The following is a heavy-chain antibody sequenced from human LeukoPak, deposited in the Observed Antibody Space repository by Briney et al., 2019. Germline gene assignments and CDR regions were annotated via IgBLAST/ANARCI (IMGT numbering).Heavy chain of an antibody. J-gene: IGHJ4*02. CDR2: ISWNSGSI. CDR1: GFTFDDYA. Sequence: PSRSLRLSCAASGFTFDDYAMHWVRQAPGKGLEWVSGISWNSGSIGYADSVKGRFTISRDNAKNSLYLQMNSLRAEDTALYYCANLAIDYGDSSGYWGQGTLVTVSS. V-gene: IGHV3-9*01. D-gene: IGHD4-17*01. CDR3: ANLAIDYGDSSGY.